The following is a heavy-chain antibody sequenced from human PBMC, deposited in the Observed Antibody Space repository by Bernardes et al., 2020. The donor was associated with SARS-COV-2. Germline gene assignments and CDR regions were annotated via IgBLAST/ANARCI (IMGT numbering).Heavy chain of an antibody. CDR2: IYYSGST. Sequence: SKTLSVTCTVSGGSISSGGYYWSWIRQHPGKGLEWIGYIYYSGSTYYNPSLKSLVTISVDTSKNQFSLKLSSVTAADTAVYDCAGRTTVTTDAFDIWGQGKMVTVSS. CDR3: AGRTTVTTDAFDI. CDR1: GGSISSGGYY. D-gene: IGHD4-17*01. J-gene: IGHJ3*02. V-gene: IGHV4-31*01.